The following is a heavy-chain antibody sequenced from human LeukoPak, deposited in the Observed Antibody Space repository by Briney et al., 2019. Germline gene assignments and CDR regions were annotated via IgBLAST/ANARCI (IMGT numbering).Heavy chain of an antibody. CDR3: ARVGSTGYYMLDY. J-gene: IGHJ4*02. D-gene: IGHD3-9*01. V-gene: IGHV4-31*03. Sequence: SETLSLTCTVSGGSISSGGYYWSWIRQHPGKGLEWIGYIYYSGSTYYNPSLKSRVTISVDTSKNLFSLKLSSVTAADTAVYYCARVGSTGYYMLDYWGQGTLVTVSS. CDR1: GGSISSGGYY. CDR2: IYYSGST.